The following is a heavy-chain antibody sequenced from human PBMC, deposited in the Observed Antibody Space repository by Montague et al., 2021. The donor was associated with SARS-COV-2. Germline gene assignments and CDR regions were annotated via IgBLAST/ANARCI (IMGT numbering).Heavy chain of an antibody. CDR1: GGSISSSSYY. D-gene: IGHD6-13*01. V-gene: IGHV4-39*07. Sequence: SETLSLTCTVSGGSISSSSYYWGWIRQPPGKGLEWIGSIYYSGSTYYNPSLKSRVTISVDTSKNQFSLKLSSVTAADTAVYYCARVGSQQLVRLCGMDVWGQGTTVTVSS. CDR3: ARVGSQQLVRLCGMDV. CDR2: IYYSGST. J-gene: IGHJ6*02.